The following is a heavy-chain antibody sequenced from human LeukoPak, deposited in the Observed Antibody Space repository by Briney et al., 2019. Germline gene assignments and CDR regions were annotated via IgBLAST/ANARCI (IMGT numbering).Heavy chain of an antibody. CDR2: ISYDGSNK. Sequence: GGSLRLSCAASGFTFSSYAMHWVRQAPGKGLEWVAVISYDGSNKYYADSVKGRFTISRDNSKNTLYLQMNSLRAEDTAVYYCARYTSTFYFDSWGQGTLVTVSS. D-gene: IGHD3-16*01. CDR3: ARYTSTFYFDS. CDR1: GFTFSSYA. J-gene: IGHJ4*02. V-gene: IGHV3-30-3*01.